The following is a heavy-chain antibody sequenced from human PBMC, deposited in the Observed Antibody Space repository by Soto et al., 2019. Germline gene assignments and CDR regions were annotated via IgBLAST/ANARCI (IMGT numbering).Heavy chain of an antibody. J-gene: IGHJ4*02. Sequence: GGSLRLSCAASGLNFGLSFMIWMRQRPGKGLEWVSFISHNSDYTNYADSVRGRFTISRDNDKSSIYLQMNSLRAEDTAVYYCARDMAAGQLLFDYWGQGTLVTVSS. CDR2: ISHNSDYT. D-gene: IGHD6-13*01. V-gene: IGHV3-11*06. CDR3: ARDMAAGQLLFDY. CDR1: GLNFGLSF.